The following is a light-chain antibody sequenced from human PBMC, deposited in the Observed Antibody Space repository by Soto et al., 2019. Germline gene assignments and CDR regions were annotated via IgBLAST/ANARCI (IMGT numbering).Light chain of an antibody. J-gene: IGKJ2*01. V-gene: IGKV3-20*01. CDR1: QSVSSSY. CDR3: QQYGSSPPYN. CDR2: GAS. Sequence: EIVLTQSPGTLSLSPGERATLSCRASQSVSSSYLAWYQQKPGQAPRLLIYGASSRATGIPDRFSGSGCGTDFTLTISRLEPEDCAVSYCQQYGSSPPYNFGQGTKLEIK.